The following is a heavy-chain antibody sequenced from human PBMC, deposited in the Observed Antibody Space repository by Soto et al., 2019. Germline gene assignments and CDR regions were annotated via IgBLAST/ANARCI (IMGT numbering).Heavy chain of an antibody. CDR3: VKGWWLDD. V-gene: IGHV3-23*01. J-gene: IGHJ5*02. CDR1: GFTFTNYA. CDR2: IRNVGGST. Sequence: GGSLRLSCAAPGFTFTNYAMSWVRQAPGKGLEWVSLIRNVGGSTYYADSVKGRFTISRDDSKYMVFLQMNSLRDEDTAIYFCVKGWWLDDWAQGTLVTVSS.